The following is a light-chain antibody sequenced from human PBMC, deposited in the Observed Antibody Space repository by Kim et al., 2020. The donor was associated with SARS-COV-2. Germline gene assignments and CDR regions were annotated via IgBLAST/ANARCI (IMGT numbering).Light chain of an antibody. CDR1: QSVLYSSNNKNY. CDR2: WAS. Sequence: ATIICKSSQSVLYSSNNKNYLAWYQQKPGQPPKLLINWASTRESGVPDRFSGSGSGTDFTLNISSLQAEDVAVYYCQQYYSTPFTFGPGTKVDIK. J-gene: IGKJ3*01. CDR3: QQYYSTPFT. V-gene: IGKV4-1*01.